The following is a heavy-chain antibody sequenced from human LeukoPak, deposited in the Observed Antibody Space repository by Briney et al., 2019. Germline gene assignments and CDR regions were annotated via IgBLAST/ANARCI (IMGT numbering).Heavy chain of an antibody. J-gene: IGHJ4*02. CDR1: GGTFSSYA. CDR3: ATTRYDFWHHFDY. D-gene: IGHD3-3*01. CDR2: IIPIFGTA. Sequence: SVKVSCKASGGTFSSYAISWVRQAPGQGLEWMGGIIPIFGTANYAQKFQGRVTMTEDTSTDTAYMELSSLRSEDTAVYYCATTRYDFWHHFDYWGQGTLVTVSS. V-gene: IGHV1-69*06.